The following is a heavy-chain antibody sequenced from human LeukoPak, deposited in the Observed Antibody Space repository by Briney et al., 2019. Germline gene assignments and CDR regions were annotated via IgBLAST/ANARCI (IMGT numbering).Heavy chain of an antibody. CDR2: IYHSGST. D-gene: IGHD1-26*01. J-gene: IGHJ4*02. CDR3: ARLGVGATRQLDY. Sequence: PSGTLSLTCAVSGGSISSSNWWSWVRQPPGKGLEWIGEIYHSGSTNYNPSLKSRVTISVDKSKNQFSLKLSSVTAADTAVYYCARLGVGATRQLDYWGQGTLVTVSS. V-gene: IGHV4-4*02. CDR1: GGSISSSNW.